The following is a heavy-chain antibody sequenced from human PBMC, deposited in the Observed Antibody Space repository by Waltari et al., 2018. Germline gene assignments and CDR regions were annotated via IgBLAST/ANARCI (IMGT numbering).Heavy chain of an antibody. CDR3: ARDGLYSGYDGGGYI. CDR1: GGSISSSSYY. V-gene: IGHV4-39*07. J-gene: IGHJ3*02. CDR2: IYYSGST. D-gene: IGHD5-12*01. Sequence: QLQLQESGPGLVKPSETLSLTCTVSGGSISSSSYYWGWLRQPPGKGLEWIGSIYYSGSTYYNPSLKSRVTISVDTSKNQFSLKLSSVTAADTAVYYCARDGLYSGYDGGGYIWGQGTMVTVSS.